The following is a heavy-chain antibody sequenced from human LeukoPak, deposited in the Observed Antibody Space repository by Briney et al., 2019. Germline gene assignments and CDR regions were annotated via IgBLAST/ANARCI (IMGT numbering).Heavy chain of an antibody. CDR3: ARDYAPNGGNSEPLDY. V-gene: IGHV1-18*01. CDR2: ISAYNGNT. CDR1: GYTFTSYG. J-gene: IGHJ4*02. Sequence: ASVKVSCKASGYTFTSYGISWVRQAPGQGLEWMGWISAYNGNTNYAQKLQGRVTMTTDTSTSTAYMELRSLRSDDTAVYYCARDYAPNGGNSEPLDYWGQGTLVTVSS. D-gene: IGHD4-23*01.